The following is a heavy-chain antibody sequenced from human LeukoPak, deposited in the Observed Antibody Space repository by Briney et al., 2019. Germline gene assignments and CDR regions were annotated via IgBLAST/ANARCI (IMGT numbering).Heavy chain of an antibody. J-gene: IGHJ4*02. V-gene: IGHV1-2*02. Sequence: ASVKVSRKASGYTFTGYYMHWVRQAPGQGLEWMGWINPNSGGTNYAQKFQGRVTMTRDTSISTAYMELSRLRSDDTAVYYCATHFWSGYYHFDYWGQGTLVTVSS. CDR1: GYTFTGYY. CDR2: INPNSGGT. D-gene: IGHD3-3*01. CDR3: ATHFWSGYYHFDY.